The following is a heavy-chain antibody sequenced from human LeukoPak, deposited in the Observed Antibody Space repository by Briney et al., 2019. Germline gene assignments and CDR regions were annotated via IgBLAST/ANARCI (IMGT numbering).Heavy chain of an antibody. CDR3: AKVANWGSYWYFDL. J-gene: IGHJ2*01. D-gene: IGHD7-27*01. CDR2: ISYDGSNK. V-gene: IGHV3-30-3*01. CDR1: GFTFSSYA. Sequence: GGSLRLSCAASGFTFSSYAMHWVRQAPGKGLEWVAVISYDGSNKYYADSVKGRFTISRDNSKNTLYLQTKSLRVEDTAVYYCAKVANWGSYWYFDLWGRGTVVTVSS.